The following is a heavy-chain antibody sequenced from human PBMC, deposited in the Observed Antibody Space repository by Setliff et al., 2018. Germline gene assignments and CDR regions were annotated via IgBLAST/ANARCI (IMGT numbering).Heavy chain of an antibody. D-gene: IGHD2-15*01. J-gene: IGHJ3*02. CDR2: ISGFNGVT. CDR3: ALTTLSLCSGGTCPNAFDI. V-gene: IGHV1-18*01. CDR1: GYMFTSSG. Sequence: VKVSCKASGYMFTSSGINWVRQAPGQGLEWMGWISGFNGVTKYAQKLQGRVTLATDTSTNMAYLELSSLRSDDTAVYFCALTTLSLCSGGTCPNAFDIWGQGTMVTVSS.